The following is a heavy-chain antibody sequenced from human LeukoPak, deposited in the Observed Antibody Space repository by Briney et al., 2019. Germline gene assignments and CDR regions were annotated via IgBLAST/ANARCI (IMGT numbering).Heavy chain of an antibody. Sequence: ASVKVSCKAPGYTFTGYYMHWVRQASGQGLEWMGWINPNSGGTNYAQKFQGRVTMTRDTSISTAYMELSRLRSDDTAVYYCARVDLTYYYGSGSSIPAAFDIWGQGTMVTVSS. CDR3: ARVDLTYYYGSGSSIPAAFDI. CDR1: GYTFTGYY. J-gene: IGHJ3*02. CDR2: INPNSGGT. D-gene: IGHD3-10*01. V-gene: IGHV1-2*02.